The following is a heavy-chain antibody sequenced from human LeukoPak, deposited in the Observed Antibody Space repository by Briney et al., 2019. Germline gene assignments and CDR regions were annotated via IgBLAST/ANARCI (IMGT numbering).Heavy chain of an antibody. J-gene: IGHJ4*02. V-gene: IGHV1-24*01. Sequence: ASVKVSCKVPGYILTELSIHWVRQAPGKGLEWMGGFDPQYGEGVYAQKFLGRVTMTEDTSTDTAYMELRSLSSDDTAVYYCATGAYTSGSFYFGDIFNWGQGTLVTVSS. CDR3: ATGAYTSGSFYFGDIFN. CDR1: GYILTELS. CDR2: FDPQYGEG. D-gene: IGHD3-10*01.